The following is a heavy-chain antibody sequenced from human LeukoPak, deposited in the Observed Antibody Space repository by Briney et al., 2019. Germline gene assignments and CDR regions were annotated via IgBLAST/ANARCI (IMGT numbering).Heavy chain of an antibody. CDR2: ISSSATYI. CDR1: GFTFSSYT. J-gene: IGHJ4*02. Sequence: GGSLRLSCGGSGFTFSSYTMNWVRQAPGKGLEWVTSISSSATYIYYADSVRGRFTISRDDAKKSVFLHMNSLRAEDTAVYFCATWDDYGDFVAFEYWGQGTLVTVSS. D-gene: IGHD4-17*01. CDR3: ATWDDYGDFVAFEY. V-gene: IGHV3-21*01.